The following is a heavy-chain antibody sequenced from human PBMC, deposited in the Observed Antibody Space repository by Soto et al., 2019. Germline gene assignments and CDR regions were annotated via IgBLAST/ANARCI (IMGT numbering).Heavy chain of an antibody. CDR1: GFTFSSYE. D-gene: IGHD3-10*01. J-gene: IGHJ3*02. CDR3: ARVVRERITMVRGVIRAFDI. Sequence: EVQLVESGGGLVQPGGSLRLSCAASGFTFSSYEMNWVRQAPGKGLEWVSYISSSGSTIYYADSVKGRFTISRDNAKNSLYLQMNSLRAEDTAVYYCARVVRERITMVRGVIRAFDIWGQGTMVTVSS. CDR2: ISSSGSTI. V-gene: IGHV3-48*03.